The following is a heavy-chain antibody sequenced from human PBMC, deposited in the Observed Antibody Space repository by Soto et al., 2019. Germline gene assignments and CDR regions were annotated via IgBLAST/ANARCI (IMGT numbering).Heavy chain of an antibody. CDR3: ARHDRADQERTLGAFDI. D-gene: IGHD1-1*01. CDR1: GGSISSTNYY. Sequence: QLQLQESGPGLVKPSETLSLTCTVSGGSISSTNYYWGWIRQPPGKGLEWIGSLSYRGNTYYNPSLKSRVTISVDTSKNQFSLKMSSVTAADTALYYCARHDRADQERTLGAFDIWGQGTMVTVSS. V-gene: IGHV4-39*01. CDR2: LSYRGNT. J-gene: IGHJ3*02.